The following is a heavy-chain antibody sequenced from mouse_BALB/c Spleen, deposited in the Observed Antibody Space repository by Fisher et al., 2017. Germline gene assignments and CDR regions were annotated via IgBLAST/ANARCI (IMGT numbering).Heavy chain of an antibody. Sequence: KFKGKATLTADKSSNTAYLQLSSLTSEDTAVYYCNALDGDYDNYAMDYWGQGTSVTVSS. CDR3: NALDGDYDNYAMDY. D-gene: IGHD2-4*01. V-gene: IGHV14-4*02. J-gene: IGHJ4*01.